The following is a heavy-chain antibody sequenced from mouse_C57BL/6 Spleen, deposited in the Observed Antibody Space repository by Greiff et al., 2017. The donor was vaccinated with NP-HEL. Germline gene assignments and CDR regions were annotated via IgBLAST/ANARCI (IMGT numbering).Heavy chain of an antibody. Sequence: EVQLQESGGGLVQPGGSMKLSCVASGFTFSNYWMNWVRQSPEKGLEWVAQIRLKSDNYATHYAESVKGRFTISRDDSKSSVYLQMNNLRAEDTGIYYCTKDGPYYAMDYWGQGTSVTVSS. CDR1: GFTFSNYW. V-gene: IGHV6-3*01. CDR3: TKDGPYYAMDY. J-gene: IGHJ4*01. CDR2: IRLKSDNYAT. D-gene: IGHD2-3*01.